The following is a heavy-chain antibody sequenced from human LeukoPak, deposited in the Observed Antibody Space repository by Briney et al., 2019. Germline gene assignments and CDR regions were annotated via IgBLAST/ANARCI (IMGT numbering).Heavy chain of an antibody. V-gene: IGHV3-48*01. J-gene: IGHJ4*02. CDR2: ISSSSTI. CDR1: GFTFSSYS. CDR3: ARVPHDY. Sequence: GGSLRLSCAASGFTFSSYSMNWVRQAPGKGLEWVSYISSSSTIYYADSVKGRFTISRDNAKNSLYLQMNRLRAEDTAVYYCARVPHDYWGQGTLVTVSS.